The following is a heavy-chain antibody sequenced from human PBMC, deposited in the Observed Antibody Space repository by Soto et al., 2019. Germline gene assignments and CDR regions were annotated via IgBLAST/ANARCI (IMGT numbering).Heavy chain of an antibody. D-gene: IGHD6-19*01. Sequence: QVQLVQSGAEVKKPGSSVKVSCKASGGTFSSYTISWVRQAPGQGLEWMGRIIPILGIANYAQKFQGRVTITADNSTSTAYMELSSLSSEDTAVYDCAEGYSSGWYPAEYFQHWGQGTLVTVSS. V-gene: IGHV1-69*02. J-gene: IGHJ1*01. CDR3: AEGYSSGWYPAEYFQH. CDR1: GGTFSSYT. CDR2: IIPILGIA.